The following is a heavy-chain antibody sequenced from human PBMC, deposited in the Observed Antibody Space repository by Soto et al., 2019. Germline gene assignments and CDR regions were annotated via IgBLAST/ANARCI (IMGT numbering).Heavy chain of an antibody. D-gene: IGHD3-10*01. Sequence: EVLLVESGGGLVQPGGSLKLSCAASGFVFKDSSINWVRQASGKGLGWVGRLRDRAFSYATDYAASVKGRFTISRDDSTNTAYLQMNSLKTEDTAIYYCTRLISAAQDYWGQGTLVTVSS. CDR2: LRDRAFSYAT. CDR1: GFVFKDSS. V-gene: IGHV3-73*01. J-gene: IGHJ4*02. CDR3: TRLISAAQDY.